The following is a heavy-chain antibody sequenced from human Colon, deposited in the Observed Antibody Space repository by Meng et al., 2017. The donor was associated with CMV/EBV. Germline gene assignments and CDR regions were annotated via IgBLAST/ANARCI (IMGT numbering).Heavy chain of an antibody. CDR2: ISSSGSTI. CDR3: ARGSGVYYYGMDV. CDR1: GFTFSDYY. Sequence: GESLKISCAASGFTFSDYYMSWIRQAPGKGLEWVSYISSSGSTIYYADSVKGRFTISRDNAKNSLYLQMNSLRAEDTAVYYCARGSGVYYYGMDVWGQGTTVTVSS. J-gene: IGHJ6*02. V-gene: IGHV3-11*01. D-gene: IGHD3-10*01.